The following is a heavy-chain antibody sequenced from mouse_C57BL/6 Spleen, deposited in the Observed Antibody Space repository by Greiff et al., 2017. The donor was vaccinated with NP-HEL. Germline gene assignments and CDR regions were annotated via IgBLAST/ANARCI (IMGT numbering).Heavy chain of an antibody. CDR3: TSYDYDERDAMDY. J-gene: IGHJ4*01. CDR2: IRLKSDNYAT. V-gene: IGHV6-3*01. CDR1: GFTFSNYW. D-gene: IGHD2-4*01. Sequence: EVQVVESGGGLVQPGGSMKLSCVASGFTFSNYWMNWVRQSPEKGLEWVAQIRLKSDNYATHYAESVKGRFTISRDDSKSSVYLQMNNLKAEDTGMYYCTSYDYDERDAMDYWGQGTSVTVSS.